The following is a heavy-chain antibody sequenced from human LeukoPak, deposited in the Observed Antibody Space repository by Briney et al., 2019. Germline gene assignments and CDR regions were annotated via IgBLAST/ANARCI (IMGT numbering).Heavy chain of an antibody. J-gene: IGHJ6*02. D-gene: IGHD3-9*01. V-gene: IGHV3-30*02. CDR1: GFTFSSYG. CDR2: IRYDGSNK. Sequence: GGSLRLSCAASGFTFSSYGMHWVRQAPGKGLEWVAFIRYDGSNKYYADSVKGRFTISRDNSKNTLYLQMNSLRAEDTAVYYCANWVTGYYPLEYYYYGMDVWGQGTTVTVSS. CDR3: ANWVTGYYPLEYYYYGMDV.